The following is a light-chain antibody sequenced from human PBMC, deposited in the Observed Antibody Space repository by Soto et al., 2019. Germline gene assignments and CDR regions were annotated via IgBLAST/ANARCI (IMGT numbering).Light chain of an antibody. CDR3: AAWDDSLNGFYV. CDR1: RSNIGDNS. CDR2: SNN. J-gene: IGLJ1*01. V-gene: IGLV1-44*01. Sequence: QSVLTQPPSASGTPGQRVTISCSGSRSNIGDNSVNWYQQLPETAPKLLIYSNNQRPSGVPDRFSGSKSGTSASLAISGLQSEDEADYYCAAWDDSLNGFYVFGTGTKLTVL.